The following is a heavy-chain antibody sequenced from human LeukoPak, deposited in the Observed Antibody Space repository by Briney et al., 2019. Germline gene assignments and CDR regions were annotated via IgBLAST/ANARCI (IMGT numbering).Heavy chain of an antibody. D-gene: IGHD4-17*01. Sequence: GGSLRLSCAASGFTFSSYSMNWVRQAPGKGLEWVSYISTSSGTIYYTDSVKGRFTISRDNAKNSLYLQMNSLRDEDTAVYYCARDRGDYEFFDFRGQGTRVTVSS. V-gene: IGHV3-48*02. CDR2: ISTSSGTI. CDR1: GFTFSSYS. CDR3: ARDRGDYEFFDF. J-gene: IGHJ4*02.